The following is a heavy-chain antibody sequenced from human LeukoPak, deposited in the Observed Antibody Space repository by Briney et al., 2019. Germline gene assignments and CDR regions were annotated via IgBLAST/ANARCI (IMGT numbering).Heavy chain of an antibody. CDR1: GITFRIHG. CDR2: IRYDGSRQ. CDR3: AKDTTAYCSGGSCYSDY. Sequence: GGSLRLSCKASGITFRIHGMLWVRQAPGKGLEWVASIRYDGSRQFYADSVKGRFTISRDNSRNTVDVQMNSLRAEDTAVYYCAKDTTAYCSGGSCYSDYWGQGTLVTVSS. J-gene: IGHJ4*02. D-gene: IGHD2-15*01. V-gene: IGHV3-30*02.